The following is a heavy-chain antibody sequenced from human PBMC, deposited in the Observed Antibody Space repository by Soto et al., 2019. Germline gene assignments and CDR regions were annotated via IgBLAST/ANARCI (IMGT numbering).Heavy chain of an antibody. J-gene: IGHJ6*02. D-gene: IGHD2-2*01. CDR2: IIPMFGTA. CDR3: ARQRAMPPHFYSGMDV. CDR1: GGTFGSYT. Sequence: QVHLVQSGAEVKKPGSSVKVSCTASGGTFGSYTVTWVRQAPGQGLEWMGEIIPMFGTASYAQKFQGRVTLTADKSTTTAHMELRSLSSDDTAVYFCARQRAMPPHFYSGMDVWAKGPRSPSP. V-gene: IGHV1-69*06.